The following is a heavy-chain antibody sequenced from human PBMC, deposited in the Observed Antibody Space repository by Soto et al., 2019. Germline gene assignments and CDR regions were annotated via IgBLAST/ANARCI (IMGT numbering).Heavy chain of an antibody. CDR2: IIPFFGTA. D-gene: IGHD3-16*01. Sequence: SVKVSCRTSGGTFSTFGISWVRQAPGQGLEWMGGIIPFFGTAEYSQKFEDRITITADESTNTVYMDLRSLTSEDTAIYYCARTAPMDAGDKYYYDFWGQGALVTVSS. V-gene: IGHV1-69*13. J-gene: IGHJ4*02. CDR1: GGTFSTFG. CDR3: ARTAPMDAGDKYYYDF.